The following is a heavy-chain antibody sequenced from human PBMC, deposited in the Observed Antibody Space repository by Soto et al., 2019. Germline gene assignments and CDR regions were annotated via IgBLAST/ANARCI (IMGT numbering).Heavy chain of an antibody. CDR2: ISAYNGNT. D-gene: IGHD6-13*01. CDR1: GYTFTSYG. CDR3: ARSRIAAAVGRDYYYYMDV. J-gene: IGHJ6*03. Sequence: ASVKVSCKASGYTFTSYGISWVRQAPGQGLEWMEWISAYNGNTNYAQKLQGRVTMTTDTSTSTAYMELRSLRSDDTAVYYCARSRIAAAVGRDYYYYMDVWGQGTTVTISS. V-gene: IGHV1-18*01.